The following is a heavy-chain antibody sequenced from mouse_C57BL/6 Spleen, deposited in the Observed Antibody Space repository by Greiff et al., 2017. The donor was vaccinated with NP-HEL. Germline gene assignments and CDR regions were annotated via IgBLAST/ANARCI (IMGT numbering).Heavy chain of an antibody. V-gene: IGHV10-1*01. D-gene: IGHD2-5*01. CDR3: VRAYYSNPGYFDY. Sequence: EVMLVESGGGLVQPKGSLKLSCAASGFSFNTYAMNWVRQAPGKGLEWVARIRSKSNNYATYYADSVKDRFTISRDDSESMLYLQMNNLKTEDTAMYYCVRAYYSNPGYFDYWGQGTTLTVSS. CDR1: GFSFNTYA. J-gene: IGHJ2*01. CDR2: IRSKSNNYAT.